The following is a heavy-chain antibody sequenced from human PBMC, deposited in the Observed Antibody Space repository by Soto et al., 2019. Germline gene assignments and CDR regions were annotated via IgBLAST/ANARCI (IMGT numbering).Heavy chain of an antibody. CDR1: GFTFSSYG. Sequence: PGGSLRLSCAASGFTFSSYGMHWVRQAPGKGLEWVAVIWYEGSKKYYAASVKGRFTISRDNSNNSLFLQMNSLRAEDTAMYYCARERVVVPATYFYYYGLDVWGQGTTVTVSS. V-gene: IGHV3-33*01. J-gene: IGHJ6*02. CDR2: IWYEGSKK. D-gene: IGHD2-21*02. CDR3: ARERVVVPATYFYYYGLDV.